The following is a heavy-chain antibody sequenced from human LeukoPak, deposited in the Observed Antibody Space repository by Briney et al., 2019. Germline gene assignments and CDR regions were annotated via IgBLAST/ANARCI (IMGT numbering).Heavy chain of an antibody. V-gene: IGHV4-59*08. CDR3: ARSHYGDPYWYFDL. CDR2: IYYSGST. CDR1: GGSISSYY. J-gene: IGHJ2*01. D-gene: IGHD4-17*01. Sequence: SETLSLTCTVSGGSISSYYWSWIRQPPGKGLEWIGYIYYSGSTNYNPSLKSRVTISVDTSKNQFSLKLSSVTAADTAVYYCARSHYGDPYWYFDLWGRGTLATVSS.